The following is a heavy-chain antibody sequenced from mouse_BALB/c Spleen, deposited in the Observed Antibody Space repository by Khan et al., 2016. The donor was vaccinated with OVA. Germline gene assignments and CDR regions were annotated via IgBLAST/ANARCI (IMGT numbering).Heavy chain of an antibody. CDR2: INPHVGET. J-gene: IGHJ2*01. Sequence: VQLKQSGPELVKPGASVKISCKASGYSFTGYFMNWVMQSHGKSLEWIGRINPHVGETFYNQKFKDKATLTADESSSTVHMELRSLASEDSAVYYCARIYRSDFDYWGQGTTLTVSS. CDR3: ARIYRSDFDY. CDR1: GYSFTGYF. V-gene: IGHV1-20*02. D-gene: IGHD1-1*01.